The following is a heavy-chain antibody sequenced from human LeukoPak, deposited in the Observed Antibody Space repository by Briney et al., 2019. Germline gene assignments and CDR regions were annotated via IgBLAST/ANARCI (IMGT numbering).Heavy chain of an antibody. J-gene: IGHJ5*01. Sequence: SQTHSLTCAISGDTISNNRAAWNWIRQSPSRVLEWLGRTYYRSKWSNDYAVSVKGRISINPDTSKNQFSLQLNSVTPEDTAVYFCARDAGGYGPGNWFDSWGQGTLVTVSS. CDR1: GDTISNNRAA. V-gene: IGHV6-1*01. CDR2: TYYRSKWSN. CDR3: ARDAGGYGPGNWFDS. D-gene: IGHD5-12*01.